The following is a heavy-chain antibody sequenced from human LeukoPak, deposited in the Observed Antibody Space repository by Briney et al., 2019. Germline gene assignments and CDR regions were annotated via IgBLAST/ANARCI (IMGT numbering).Heavy chain of an antibody. D-gene: IGHD2-15*01. CDR2: INPNSGGT. CDR1: GYTFTGYY. J-gene: IGHJ4*02. CDR3: ARDSLPGSLGYCSGGSCPFFDY. V-gene: IGHV1-2*02. Sequence: GASVKVSCKASGYTFTGYYMHWVRQAPGQGLEWMGWINPNSGGTNYAQKFQGRVTMTTDTSTSTAYMELRSLRSDDTAVYYCARDSLPGSLGYCSGGSCPFFDYWGQGTLVTVSS.